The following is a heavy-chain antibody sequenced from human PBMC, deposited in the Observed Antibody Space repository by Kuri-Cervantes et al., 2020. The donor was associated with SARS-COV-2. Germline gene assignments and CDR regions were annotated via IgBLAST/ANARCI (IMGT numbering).Heavy chain of an antibody. V-gene: IGHV3-20*01. CDR2: INWNGGST. CDR3: ARDKGWQQGGNWFDP. D-gene: IGHD6-13*01. Sequence: GESLKISCAASGFAFSSSGIHWVRRTPGKGLEWVSGINWNGGSTGYADSVKGRFTISRDNAKNSLYLQMNSLRAEDTALYHCARDKGWQQGGNWFDPWGQGTLVTVSS. CDR1: GFAFSSSG. J-gene: IGHJ5*02.